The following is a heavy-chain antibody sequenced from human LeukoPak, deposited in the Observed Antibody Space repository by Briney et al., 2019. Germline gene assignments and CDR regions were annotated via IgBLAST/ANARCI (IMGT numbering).Heavy chain of an antibody. J-gene: IGHJ3*02. CDR1: GGSISSYY. CDR3: ARALSYYDSSGYGGDAFDI. Sequence: SETLSLTCTVSGGSISSYYWSWIRQPAGKGLEWIGRIYTSGSTNYNPSLKSRVTMSVDTSKNQFSLKLSSVTAADTAVYYRARALSYYDSSGYGGDAFDIWGQGTMVTVSS. V-gene: IGHV4-4*07. CDR2: IYTSGST. D-gene: IGHD3-22*01.